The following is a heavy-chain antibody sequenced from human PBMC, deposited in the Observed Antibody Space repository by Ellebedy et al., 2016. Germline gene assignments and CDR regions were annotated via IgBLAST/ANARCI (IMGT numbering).Heavy chain of an antibody. CDR2: ISGDGRDT. Sequence: GESLKISXAPSGLTVSSFFMSWVRQAPGKGLEWVSTISGDGRDTNFADSVKGRFSISRDNSKHIVYLHMTSLRADDTATYYCRQGHYADYWGRGTLVTVSS. J-gene: IGHJ4*02. V-gene: IGHV3-23*01. CDR3: RQGHYADY. CDR1: GLTVSSFF.